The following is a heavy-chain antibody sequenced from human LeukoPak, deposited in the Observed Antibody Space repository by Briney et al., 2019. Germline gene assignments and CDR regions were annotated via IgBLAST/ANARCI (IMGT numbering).Heavy chain of an antibody. V-gene: IGHV6-1*01. CDR2: TYYRSKWYS. CDR1: GDSVSSNSAA. CDR3: ARYGNSWILDS. D-gene: IGHD4-23*01. J-gene: IGHJ4*02. Sequence: RSQTLSLTCAISGDSVSSNSAAWNWLRQSPSRGLEWLGRTYYRSKWYSDYAGSVRSRITINADTSKNQFSLQLSSVTPEDTGVYYCARYGNSWILDSWGQGTLVTVSS.